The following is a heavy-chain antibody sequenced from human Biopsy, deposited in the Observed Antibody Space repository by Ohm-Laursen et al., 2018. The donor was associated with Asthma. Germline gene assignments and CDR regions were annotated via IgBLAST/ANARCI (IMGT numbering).Heavy chain of an antibody. D-gene: IGHD2-2*01. V-gene: IGHV1-69*13. CDR1: GGTFNTYV. Sequence: SVKVSCKSLGGTFNTYVIGWVRPAPGQGLEWMGGINSVFGTTTYPQKFQDRVTITADDSTSTVYMELSSLRSEDTAVYYCARKAGSCISRTCYSLDFWGQGTLVTVSS. J-gene: IGHJ4*02. CDR3: ARKAGSCISRTCYSLDF. CDR2: INSVFGTT.